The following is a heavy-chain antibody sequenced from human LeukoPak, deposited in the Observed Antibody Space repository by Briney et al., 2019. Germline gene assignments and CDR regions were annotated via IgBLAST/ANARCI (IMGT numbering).Heavy chain of an antibody. Sequence: PGGSLRLSCAASGFTFSSYSINWVRQAPGKGLEWVSSISSSSSYIYYADSVKGRFTISRDNAKNSLYLQMNSLRAEDTAVYYCASFTPTYYYYMDVWGKGTTVTISS. CDR3: ASFTPTYYYYMDV. D-gene: IGHD2-15*01. J-gene: IGHJ6*03. CDR2: ISSSSSYI. V-gene: IGHV3-21*01. CDR1: GFTFSSYS.